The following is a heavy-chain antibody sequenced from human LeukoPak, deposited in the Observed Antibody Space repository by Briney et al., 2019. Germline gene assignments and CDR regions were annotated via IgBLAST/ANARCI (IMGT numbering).Heavy chain of an antibody. J-gene: IGHJ6*04. CDR3: ASARYCSGGSCSYYNSMDV. D-gene: IGHD2-15*01. V-gene: IGHV3-23*01. CDR1: GFTFSSYA. CDR2: ISGSGGNT. Sequence: PGGSLRLSCAASGFTFSSYAMSWVRQAPGKGLEWVSTISGSGGNTYYADSVKGRFTISRDNSKNTLYLQMNSLRAEDTAVYYCASARYCSGGSCSYYNSMDVWGKGTTVTVSS.